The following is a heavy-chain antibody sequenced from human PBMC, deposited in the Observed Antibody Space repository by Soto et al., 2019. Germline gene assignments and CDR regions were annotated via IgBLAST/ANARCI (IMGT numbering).Heavy chain of an antibody. V-gene: IGHV1-18*01. J-gene: IGHJ4*02. CDR3: ARDCSGGSCNGDY. CDR2: ISAYNGNT. D-gene: IGHD2-15*01. Sequence: PGQGLEWMGWISAYNGNTNYAQKLQGRVTMTTDTSTSTAYMELRSLRSDDTAVYYCARDCSGGSCNGDYWGQGTLVTVSS.